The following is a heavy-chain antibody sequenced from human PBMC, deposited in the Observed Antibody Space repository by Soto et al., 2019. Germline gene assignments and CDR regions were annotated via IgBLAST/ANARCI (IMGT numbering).Heavy chain of an antibody. CDR3: ATLLRYFDWSYY. V-gene: IGHV3-15*01. J-gene: IGHJ4*02. Sequence: EVQLVESGGGLVKPGGSLRLSCAASGFTFSNAWMSWVRQAPGKGLEWVGRIKSKTDGGTTDYDEPVKGRFTISKDDSKNKLYLQMKSLKTSVTAVYYSATLLRYFDWSYYWGQGGLVTVSS. D-gene: IGHD3-9*01. CDR1: GFTFSNAW. CDR2: IKSKTDGGTT.